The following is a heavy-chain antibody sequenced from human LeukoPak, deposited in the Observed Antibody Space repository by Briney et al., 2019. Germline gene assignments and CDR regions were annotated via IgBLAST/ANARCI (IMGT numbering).Heavy chain of an antibody. Sequence: GASVKVSCKTSGYTFTDYYMHWVRQAPGQGLEWMGWINPNSGGTNYAQKFQGRVTMTRDTSISTAYMELSSLRSDDTAVYYCARVMITFGGVIVNPKYYFDYWGQGTLVTVSS. V-gene: IGHV1-2*02. CDR2: INPNSGGT. CDR1: GYTFTDYY. D-gene: IGHD3-16*02. CDR3: ARVMITFGGVIVNPKYYFDY. J-gene: IGHJ4*02.